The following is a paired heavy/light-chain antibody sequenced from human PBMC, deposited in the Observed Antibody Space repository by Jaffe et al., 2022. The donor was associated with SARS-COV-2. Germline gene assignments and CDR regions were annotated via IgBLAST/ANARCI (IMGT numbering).Light chain of an antibody. V-gene: IGLV8-61*01. CDR2: TTN. CDR1: SGSVSTTYY. Sequence: QTVVTQEPSFSVSPGGTVTLTCGLSSGSVSTTYYPSWYQQTPGQAPRTLIYTTNTRSSGVPDRFSGSILGNKAALTITGAQADDECDYYCVLYMGSGIYVFGTGTKVTVL. J-gene: IGLJ1*01. CDR3: VLYMGSGIYV.
Heavy chain of an antibody. CDR1: GDSISSGYFY. D-gene: IGHD2-21*02. V-gene: IGHV4-61*02. CDR3: AREVGTITGDFDY. CDR2: IYISGST. Sequence: QVQLQESGPGLVKPSQTLSLTCTVSGDSISSGYFYWNWIRQPAGKGLEWIGRIYISGSTNYNPSLKSRVTISVDTSKNQFSLRLTSVTAADTAVYYCAREVGTITGDFDYWGHGTLVTVSS. J-gene: IGHJ4*01.